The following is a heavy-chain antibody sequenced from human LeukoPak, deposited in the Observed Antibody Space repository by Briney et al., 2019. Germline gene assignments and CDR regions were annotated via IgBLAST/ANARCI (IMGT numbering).Heavy chain of an antibody. J-gene: IGHJ1*01. D-gene: IGHD3-22*01. CDR3: AREGHYYDSSGYSFNYFQH. Sequence: SETLSLTCTVSGGSISSYYWSWIRQPPGKGLEWIGYIYYSGSTNYNPSLKSRVTISVDTSKNQFSLKLSSVTAADTAVYYCAREGHYYDSSGYSFNYFQHWGQGTLVTVSS. CDR2: IYYSGST. V-gene: IGHV4-59*01. CDR1: GGSISSYY.